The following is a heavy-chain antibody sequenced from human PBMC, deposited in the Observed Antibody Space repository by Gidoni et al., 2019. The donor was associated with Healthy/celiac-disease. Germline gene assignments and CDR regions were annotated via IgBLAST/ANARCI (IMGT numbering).Heavy chain of an antibody. CDR3: ARFWGSGGSCC. CDR2: SKHSGST. CDR1: GGSFSVYY. D-gene: IGHD2-15*01. Sequence: QVQLQQWGAGLLKPSETLSLTCAVSGGSFSVYYWIWIRQHPGKWLEWIGESKHSGSTNYNPSLKSRVTISGDTSKNQFSLKLSSVTAADTAVYYGARFWGSGGSCCWCQGTLVTVSS. V-gene: IGHV4-34*01. J-gene: IGHJ4*02.